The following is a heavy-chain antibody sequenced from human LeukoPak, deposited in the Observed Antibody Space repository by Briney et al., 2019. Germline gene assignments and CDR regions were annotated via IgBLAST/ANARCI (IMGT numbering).Heavy chain of an antibody. Sequence: GTVSLSCTVSGYTFTSFAMHWVPQPPGQRLEWMGWINAGNGNTKYSQKFQGRVTITRHTPASTAYMELGSLRSEYTAVYYCARGGIAAAGTSWGQGTLVTVSS. D-gene: IGHD6-13*01. J-gene: IGHJ5*02. CDR3: ARGGIAAAGTS. V-gene: IGHV1-3*01. CDR2: INAGNGNT. CDR1: GYTFTSFA.